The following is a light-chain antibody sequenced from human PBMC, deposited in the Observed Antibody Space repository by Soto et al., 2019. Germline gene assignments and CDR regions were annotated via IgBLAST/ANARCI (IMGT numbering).Light chain of an antibody. CDR3: SSYAGSNNWV. CDR1: SSDVGGYNY. Sequence: QLVLTQPPSASGSPGQSVTISCTGTSSDVGGYNYVSWYQQHPAKAPKLMIYEVSKRPSGVPDRFSGSKSGNTASLTVSGLQAEDEADYYCSSYAGSNNWVFGGGTQLTVL. J-gene: IGLJ2*01. CDR2: EVS. V-gene: IGLV2-8*01.